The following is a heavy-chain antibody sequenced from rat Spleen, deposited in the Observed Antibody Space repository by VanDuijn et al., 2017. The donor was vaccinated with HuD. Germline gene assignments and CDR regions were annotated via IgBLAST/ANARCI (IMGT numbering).Heavy chain of an antibody. Sequence: EVQLVESGGGLVQPGRSLKISCTASGFIFRKYDMAWVRQAPKKGLEWVASISYEGSSTYYGDSVKGRFTISRDNAKSTLYLQMNSLRSEDTATYYCARQNSGYGGDWFAYWGQGTLVTVSS. V-gene: IGHV5-22*01. J-gene: IGHJ3*01. CDR3: ARQNSGYGGDWFAY. CDR1: GFIFRKYD. D-gene: IGHD4-3*01. CDR2: ISYEGSST.